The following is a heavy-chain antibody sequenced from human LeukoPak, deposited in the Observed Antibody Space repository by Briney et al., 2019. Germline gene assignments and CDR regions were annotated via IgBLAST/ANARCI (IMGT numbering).Heavy chain of an antibody. J-gene: IGHJ4*02. Sequence: ASVKVSCKASGYTYTSYGISWVRQAPGQGLEWMGWISAYNGYTNYAQKLQGRVTMTTDTPTSTAYMELRSLRSDDTAVYYCARDSPPSLVGATKGGVDYWGQGTLVTVSS. V-gene: IGHV1-18*01. CDR3: ARDSPPSLVGATKGGVDY. CDR2: ISAYNGYT. CDR1: GYTYTSYG. D-gene: IGHD1-26*01.